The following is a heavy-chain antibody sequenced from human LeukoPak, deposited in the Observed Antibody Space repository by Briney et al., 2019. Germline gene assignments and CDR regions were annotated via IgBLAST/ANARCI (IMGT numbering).Heavy chain of an antibody. V-gene: IGHV3-23*01. CDR3: AKSDCGHVDCRLLDH. CDR2: VSGDGGGV. CDR1: GFTFRNYA. Sequence: PGGSLRLSCAASGFTFRNYAMIWVRQTPGKGLEWVSSVSGDGGGVYSIDSVKGRFTISRDNSKNRLYLQMDSLRAEDTAVYYCAKSDCGHVDCRLLDHWGQGTLVTVSS. J-gene: IGHJ4*02. D-gene: IGHD2-21*02.